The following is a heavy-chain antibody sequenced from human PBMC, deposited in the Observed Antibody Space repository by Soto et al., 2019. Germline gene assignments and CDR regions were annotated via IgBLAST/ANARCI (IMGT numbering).Heavy chain of an antibody. J-gene: IGHJ6*02. CDR3: ARGGIPLRFLEWSNYYYGMDV. Sequence: SETLSLTCAVSGGSISSSNWWSWVRQPPGKGLEWIGEIYHSGSTNYNPSLKSRVTISVDKSKNQFSLKLSSVTAADTAVYYCARGGIPLRFLEWSNYYYGMDVWGQGTTVTVSS. V-gene: IGHV4-4*02. D-gene: IGHD3-3*01. CDR1: GGSISSSNW. CDR2: IYHSGST.